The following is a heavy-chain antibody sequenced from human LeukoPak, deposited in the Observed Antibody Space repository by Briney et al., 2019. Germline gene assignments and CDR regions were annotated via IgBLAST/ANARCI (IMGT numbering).Heavy chain of an antibody. CDR1: GGSIGSYY. CDR2: IYYSGST. J-gene: IGHJ5*02. V-gene: IGHV4-59*08. D-gene: IGHD3-22*01. Sequence: SETLSLTCTVSGGSIGSYYWSWIRQPPGKGLEWIGYIYYSGSTNYNPSLKSRVTISVDTSKNQFSLKLSSVTAADTAVYYCARLYYDSRGYRSGWFDPWGQGTLVTVSS. CDR3: ARLYYDSRGYRSGWFDP.